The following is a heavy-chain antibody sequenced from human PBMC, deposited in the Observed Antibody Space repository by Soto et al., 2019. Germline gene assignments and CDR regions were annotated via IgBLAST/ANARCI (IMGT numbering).Heavy chain of an antibody. V-gene: IGHV3-30*18. J-gene: IGHJ3*02. CDR3: AKEGWTGIHAFDI. CDR2: ISYDGSSK. CDR1: GFNFSDYG. Sequence: QGQLVESGGGVVQPGKSLRVSCAASGFNFSDYGMHWVRQAPGKELEWVAVISYDGSSKYYGDSVKGRLTISRDNSKNTLYLHMNSLRVEDTAVYHCAKEGWTGIHAFDIWGPGTVVTVSS. D-gene: IGHD2-15*01.